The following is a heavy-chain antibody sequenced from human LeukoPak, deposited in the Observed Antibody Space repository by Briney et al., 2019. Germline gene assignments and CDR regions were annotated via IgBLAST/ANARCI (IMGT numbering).Heavy chain of an antibody. CDR1: GYTFTGYY. CDR3: ARGDSSGYYNYFDY. J-gene: IGHJ4*02. V-gene: IGHV1-2*06. D-gene: IGHD3-22*01. CDR2: INPNSGGT. Sequence: GASVKVSCKASGYTFTGYYMHWVRQAPGQGLEWMGRINPNSGGTNYAQKFQGRVTMTRDTSTSTVYMELSSLRSEDTAVYYCARGDSSGYYNYFDYWGQGTLVTVSS.